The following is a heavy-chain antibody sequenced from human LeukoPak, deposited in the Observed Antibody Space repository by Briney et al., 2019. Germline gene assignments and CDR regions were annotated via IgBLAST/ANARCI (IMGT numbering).Heavy chain of an antibody. CDR3: ARAGHLGYYDSSGSFDY. Sequence: SETLSLTCTVSGGSISSSSYYWGWIRQPPGKGLEWIGSIYYSGSTYYNPSLKSRVTISVDTSKNQFSLKLSSVTAADTAVYYCARAGHLGYYDSSGSFDYWGQGTLVTVSS. V-gene: IGHV4-39*01. CDR2: IYYSGST. CDR1: GGSISSSSYY. D-gene: IGHD3-22*01. J-gene: IGHJ4*02.